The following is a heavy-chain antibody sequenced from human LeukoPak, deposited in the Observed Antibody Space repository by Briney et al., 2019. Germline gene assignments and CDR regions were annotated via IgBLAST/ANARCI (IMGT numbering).Heavy chain of an antibody. V-gene: IGHV4-4*07. CDR3: ARDSTTWHGGLFDY. CDR1: GGSISSYY. D-gene: IGHD6-13*01. CDR2: IYTSGST. J-gene: IGHJ4*02. Sequence: SETLSLTCTFCGGSISSYYWSWIRQPAGKGLEWIGRIYTSGSTNYNPSLRSRVTVSVDTSKNQFSLKLNSVTAADTAVYYCARDSTTWHGGLFDYWGQGTLVTVSS.